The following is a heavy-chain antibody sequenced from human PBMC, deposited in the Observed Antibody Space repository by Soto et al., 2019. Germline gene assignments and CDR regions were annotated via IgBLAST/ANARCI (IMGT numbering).Heavy chain of an antibody. CDR2: ISGRGGST. CDR1: GFTFSSYA. J-gene: IGHJ4*02. CDR3: AKGGEWAAAGTTFDS. V-gene: IGHV3-23*01. D-gene: IGHD6-13*01. Sequence: EVQLLESGGGLVQPGGSLRLSCAASGFTFSSYAMRWVRQAPVKGLEWVSAISGRGGSTYYADSVKGRFTVSRDNSKNTLYLQMNSLRSEDTAVYYCAKGGEWAAAGTTFDSWGQGTMVTVSS.